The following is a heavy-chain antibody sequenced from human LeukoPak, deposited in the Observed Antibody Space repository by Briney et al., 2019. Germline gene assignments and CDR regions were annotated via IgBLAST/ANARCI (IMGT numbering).Heavy chain of an antibody. D-gene: IGHD3-22*01. Sequence: SETLSLTCAVSGFSISNGYYWGLIRQPPGKGLEWIGSIYHSGSTYYNPSLKSRVTISVDTSKNQFSLKLSSVTAADTAVYYCGRYNSGYYYDFDYWGQGTLVTVSS. CDR1: GFSISNGYY. V-gene: IGHV4-38-2*01. CDR2: IYHSGST. CDR3: GRYNSGYYYDFDY. J-gene: IGHJ4*02.